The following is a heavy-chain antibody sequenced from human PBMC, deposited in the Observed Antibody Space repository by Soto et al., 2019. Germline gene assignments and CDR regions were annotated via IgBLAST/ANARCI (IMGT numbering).Heavy chain of an antibody. D-gene: IGHD1-7*01. CDR2: IIPILGIA. V-gene: IGHV1-69*02. J-gene: IGHJ6*02. CDR1: GGTFSSYT. Sequence: ASVKVSCKASGGTFSSYTISWVRQAPGQGLEWMGRIIPILGIANYAQKFQGRVTITADKSTSTAYMELSSLRSEDTAVYYCARWLWNSPPTPDYGMDVWGQGTTVTAP. CDR3: ARWLWNSPPTPDYGMDV.